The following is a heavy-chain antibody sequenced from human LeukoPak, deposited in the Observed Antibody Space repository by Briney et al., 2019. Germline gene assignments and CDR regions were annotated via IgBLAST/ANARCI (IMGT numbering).Heavy chain of an antibody. CDR1: GFTFSSYW. Sequence: GGSLRLSCAASGFTFSSYWMHWVRQAPGKGLVWVSRINSDGSSTSYADSVKGRFTISRDNAKNTLYLQMNSLRAEDTAVYYRARDDNDSPLFDPWGQGTLVTVSS. CDR3: ARDDNDSPLFDP. J-gene: IGHJ5*02. V-gene: IGHV3-74*01. D-gene: IGHD3-22*01. CDR2: INSDGSST.